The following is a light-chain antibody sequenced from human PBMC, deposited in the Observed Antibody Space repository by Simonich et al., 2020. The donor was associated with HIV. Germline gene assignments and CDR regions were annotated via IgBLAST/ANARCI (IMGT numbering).Light chain of an antibody. CDR1: QSISSY. CDR2: AAS. J-gene: IGKJ2*01. V-gene: IGKV1-39*01. Sequence: DIQMTQSPSSLSASVGDRVTITCRESQSISSYLNWYQQKPGKAPKLLIYAASSLQSGVPSRFSGRGSGTDFTLTISSLQREDFASYYCQQSYSTPFTFGQGTKVEIK. CDR3: QQSYSTPFT.